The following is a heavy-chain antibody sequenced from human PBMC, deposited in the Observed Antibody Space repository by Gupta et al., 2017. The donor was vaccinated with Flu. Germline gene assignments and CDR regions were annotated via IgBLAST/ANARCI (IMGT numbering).Heavy chain of an antibody. CDR1: GVTFSDCP. D-gene: IGHD3-9*01. CDR3: ARDFDWAFQH. CDR2: IGSGGNT. Sequence: DVHLVESGGDLVQPGGSLRLSCAASGVTFSDCPMSWGRQAPGRGLEWFADIGSGGNTDYADSVRGRFTISRDNAKNSLYLQMNSLRDEDTAVYYCARDFDWAFQHWGQGILVTVSS. V-gene: IGHV3-48*02. J-gene: IGHJ1*01.